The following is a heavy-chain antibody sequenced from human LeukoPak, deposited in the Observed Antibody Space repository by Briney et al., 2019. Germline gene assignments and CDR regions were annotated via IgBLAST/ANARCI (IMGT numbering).Heavy chain of an antibody. V-gene: IGHV3-30*18. D-gene: IGHD4-17*01. CDR1: GFTFSSYG. J-gene: IGHJ4*02. CDR2: ISYDGSNK. Sequence: GGSLRLSCAASGFTFSSYGMHWVRQAPGKGLEWVAVISYDGSNKYYADSVKGRFTISRDNSKNTLYLQMNSLRAEDTAVYYCAKDSSGVTTSLDYWGQGTLVTVSS. CDR3: AKDSSGVTTSLDY.